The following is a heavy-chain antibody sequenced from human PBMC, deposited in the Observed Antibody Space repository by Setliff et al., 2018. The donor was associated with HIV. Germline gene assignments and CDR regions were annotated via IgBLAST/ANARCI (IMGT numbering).Heavy chain of an antibody. CDR2: ISPATDKT. CDR3: ASSWSRIRYYGMDV. CDR1: GYTFTSYG. V-gene: IGHV1-18*01. J-gene: IGHJ6*02. D-gene: IGHD6-13*01. Sequence: ASVKVSCKASGYTFTSYGISWVRQAPGQGLEWMGWISPATDKTNYAQKLQGRLTMTTDTSTSTAYMELSSPRSDDTAVYYCASSWSRIRYYGMDVWGQGTTVTVSS.